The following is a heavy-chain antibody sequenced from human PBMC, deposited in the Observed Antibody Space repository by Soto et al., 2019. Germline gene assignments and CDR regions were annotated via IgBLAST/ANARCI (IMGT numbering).Heavy chain of an antibody. V-gene: IGHV4-30-2*01. J-gene: IGHJ5*02. CDR2: IYHSGST. CDR1: GGSISSGGYS. D-gene: IGHD2-2*01. Sequence: SETLSLTCAVAGGSISSGGYSWSWIRQPPGKGLEWIGYIYHSGSTYYNPSLKSRVTISVDRSKNQFSLKLSSVTAADTAVYYCARVPDRWGQGTQVTVSS. CDR3: ARVPDR.